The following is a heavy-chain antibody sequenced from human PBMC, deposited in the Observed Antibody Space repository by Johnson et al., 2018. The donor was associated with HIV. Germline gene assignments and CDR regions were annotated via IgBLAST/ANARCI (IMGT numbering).Heavy chain of an antibody. D-gene: IGHD2-21*02. CDR1: GFTLSRYW. J-gene: IGHJ3*02. V-gene: IGHV3-7*01. CDR2: IKQDGGET. Sequence: MLFVESGGGLVHPGGSLRLPCAASGFTLSRYWLSWVRQAPGKGREWVPGKGLEWVVTIKQDGGETYYVAAVTVRLTIPRDNAQYSLYLQMNSLSAEDTAVYYCARFRRAYCAGDCPSRAFDIWSQGTMVTVSS. CDR3: ARFRRAYCAGDCPSRAFDI.